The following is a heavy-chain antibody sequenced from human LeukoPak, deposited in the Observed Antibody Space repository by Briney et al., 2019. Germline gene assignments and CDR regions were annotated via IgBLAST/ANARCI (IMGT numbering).Heavy chain of an antibody. V-gene: IGHV3-53*01. D-gene: IGHD3-16*02. CDR3: AKDIMITFGGVIVNRPGAFDI. CDR2: IYSGGST. CDR1: GFTVSSNY. J-gene: IGHJ3*02. Sequence: GGSLRLSCAASGFTVSSNYMSWVRQAPGKGLEWVSVIYSGGSTFYADSVKGRFTISRDNSKNTLYLQMNSLRAEDTAVYYCAKDIMITFGGVIVNRPGAFDIWGQGTMVTVSS.